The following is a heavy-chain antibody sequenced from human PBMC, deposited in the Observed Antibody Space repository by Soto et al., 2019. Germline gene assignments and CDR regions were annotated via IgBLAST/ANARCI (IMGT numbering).Heavy chain of an antibody. CDR3: ARVVWGYYYGMDV. D-gene: IGHD2-2*01. CDR1: GGSISSSNW. Sequence: QVQLQESGPGLVKPSGTLSLTCAVSGGSISSSNWWSWVRQPPGKGLEWIGEIYHSGSTNYNPSLNSLVIISVHKFIYQLCLKLSSVTAADTAVYYRARVVWGYYYGMDVWGQGTTVTVSS. J-gene: IGHJ6*02. V-gene: IGHV4-4*02. CDR2: IYHSGST.